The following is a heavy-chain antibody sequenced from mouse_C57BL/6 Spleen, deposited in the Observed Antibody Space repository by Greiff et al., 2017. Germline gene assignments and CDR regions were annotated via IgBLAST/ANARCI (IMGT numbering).Heavy chain of an antibody. Sequence: QVQLQQSGAELVRPGSSVKLSCKASGYTFTSYWMHWVKQRPIQGLEWIGNIDPSDSETHYNQKFKDKATLTVDKSSSTAYMQLSSLTSEDSAVYYCARSGNGYEFAYWGQGTLVTVSA. V-gene: IGHV1-52*01. CDR1: GYTFTSYW. CDR3: ARSGNGYEFAY. CDR2: IDPSDSET. D-gene: IGHD2-2*01. J-gene: IGHJ3*01.